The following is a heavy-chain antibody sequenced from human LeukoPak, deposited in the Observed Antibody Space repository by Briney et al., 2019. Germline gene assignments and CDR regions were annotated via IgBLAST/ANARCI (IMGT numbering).Heavy chain of an antibody. J-gene: IGHJ4*02. V-gene: IGHV3-9*01. Sequence: GGSLRLSCAASGFTFDDYAMHWVRQAPGKGLEWVSGISWNSGSIGYADSVKGRFTISRDNAKNSLYLQMNSLGAEDTAVYYCARDTYYYGSGSYDYWGQGTLVTVSS. CDR3: ARDTYYYGSGSYDY. CDR1: GFTFDDYA. D-gene: IGHD3-10*01. CDR2: ISWNSGSI.